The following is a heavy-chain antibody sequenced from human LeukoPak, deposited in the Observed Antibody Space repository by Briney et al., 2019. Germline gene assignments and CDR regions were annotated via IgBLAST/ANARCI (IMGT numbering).Heavy chain of an antibody. CDR1: GGSISSYY. V-gene: IGHV4-59*01. CDR2: MYYSGST. CDR3: AREVRGVILY. J-gene: IGHJ4*02. Sequence: SETLSLTCSVSGGSISSYYWSWIRQPPGKGLEWIGYMYYSGSTNYNPSLKSRVTISVDTSKNQFSLKLSSVTAADTAVYYCAREVRGVILYWGQGTLVTVSS. D-gene: IGHD3-10*01.